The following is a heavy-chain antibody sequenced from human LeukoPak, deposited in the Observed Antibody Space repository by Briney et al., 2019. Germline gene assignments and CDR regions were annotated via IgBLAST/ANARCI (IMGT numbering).Heavy chain of an antibody. V-gene: IGHV3-53*01. D-gene: IGHD2-2*01. CDR3: ARVGRGVVPAGGDY. J-gene: IGHJ4*02. CDR2: IYSGGST. Sequence: GGSLRLSCAASGFTISSNYMSWVRQAPGKGLEWVSVIYSGGSTYYADSVKGRFTISRDNAKNSLYLQMNSLRAEDTAVYYCARVGRGVVPAGGDYWGQGTLVTVSS. CDR1: GFTISSNY.